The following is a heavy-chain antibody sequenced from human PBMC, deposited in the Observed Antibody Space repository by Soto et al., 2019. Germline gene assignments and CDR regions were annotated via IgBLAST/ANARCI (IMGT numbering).Heavy chain of an antibody. CDR1: GYSFTTHW. CDR3: ARATTGRTHPYHLDY. D-gene: IGHD1-1*01. CDR2: IYVGDFDS. V-gene: IGHV5-51*01. J-gene: IGHJ4*02. Sequence: GESLKISCKGPGYSFTTHWIAWVRQMPGQGLARMGIIYVGDFDSRYSPSFQGQVTISADRSVSSAYLEGSSMKASDTDIYYCARATTGRTHPYHLDYWGQGTPVTVSS.